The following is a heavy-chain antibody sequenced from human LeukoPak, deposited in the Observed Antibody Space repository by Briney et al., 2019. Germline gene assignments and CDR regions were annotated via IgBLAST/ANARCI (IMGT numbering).Heavy chain of an antibody. CDR2: ISYDGSNK. V-gene: IGHV3-30*03. CDR3: ARGEWELPFDY. Sequence: PGRSLRLSCAASGFTFSSYGMHWVRQAPGKGLEWVAVISYDGSNKYYADSVKGRFTISRDNSKNTLYLQMNSLRAEDTAVYYCARGEWELPFDYWGQGTLVTVSS. J-gene: IGHJ4*02. D-gene: IGHD1-26*01. CDR1: GFTFSSYG.